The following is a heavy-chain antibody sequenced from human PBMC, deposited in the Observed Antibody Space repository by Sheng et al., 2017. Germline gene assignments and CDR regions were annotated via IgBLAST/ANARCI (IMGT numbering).Heavy chain of an antibody. CDR3: ARLAYYFDSGGYFYLDY. CDR2: IQPGNSDT. CDR1: GYSFTNFW. D-gene: IGHD3-22*01. J-gene: IGHJ4*02. Sequence: EVQLVQSGAEVKEPGESLKISCKSSGYSFTNFWIAWVRQMPGKGLEWMGIIQPGNSDTRYSPSFQGQVTISADKSITTAYLQWGTLKASDTAMYYCARLAYYFDSGGYFYLDYWGQGTLVTV. V-gene: IGHV5-51*06.